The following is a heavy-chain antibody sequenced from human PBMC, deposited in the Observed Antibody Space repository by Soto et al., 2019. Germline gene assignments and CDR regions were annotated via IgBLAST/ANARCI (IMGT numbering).Heavy chain of an antibody. V-gene: IGHV3-48*03. CDR2: ISSSGSTI. Sequence: PGGSLRLSCVASGFTFRSYTMNWVRQAPGKGLEWVSYISSSGSTIYYADSVKGRFTISRDNAKNSLYLQMNSLRAEDTAVYYCARGGTIFGVVRFDPWGQGTLVTVSS. CDR1: GFTFRSYT. CDR3: ARGGTIFGVVRFDP. D-gene: IGHD3-3*01. J-gene: IGHJ5*02.